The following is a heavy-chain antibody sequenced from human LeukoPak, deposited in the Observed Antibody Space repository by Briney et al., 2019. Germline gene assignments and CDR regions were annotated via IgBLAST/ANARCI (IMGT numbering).Heavy chain of an antibody. D-gene: IGHD3/OR15-3a*01. CDR3: AKSRTGHDAFDV. V-gene: IGHV3-33*06. Sequence: GGSLRLSCAASGFTFISYGMHWVRQAPGKGLEWVAIIWYDGNTKYYSESAKGRFIISRDNSKNTLYLQMNSLRAEDTAVYYCAKSRTGHDAFDVWGQGTLVTVSS. J-gene: IGHJ3*01. CDR1: GFTFISYG. CDR2: IWYDGNTK.